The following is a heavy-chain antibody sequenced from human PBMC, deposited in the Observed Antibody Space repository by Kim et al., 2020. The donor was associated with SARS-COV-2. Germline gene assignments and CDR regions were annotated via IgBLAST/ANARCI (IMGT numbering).Heavy chain of an antibody. V-gene: IGHV4-39*01. CDR3: ASALSYLEWLSG. Sequence: YYTPSLKSRVTISVDTSKNQFSLKLSSVTAADTAVYYCASALSYLEWLSGWGQGTLVTVSS. D-gene: IGHD3-3*01. J-gene: IGHJ4*02.